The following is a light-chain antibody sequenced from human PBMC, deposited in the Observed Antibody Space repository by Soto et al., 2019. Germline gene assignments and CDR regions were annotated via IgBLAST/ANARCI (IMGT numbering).Light chain of an antibody. CDR3: SSYGGYDNLI. CDR2: EVT. V-gene: IGLV2-8*01. Sequence: QSALTQPPYASGSPGQSVTISCSGTSNDLGGFNYVSWYQQHPGKAPKLIIYEVTERPSGVPDRFSGSKSGNTASLTVSGLQAEDEADYYCSSYGGYDNLIFGGGTKLTVL. J-gene: IGLJ2*01. CDR1: SNDLGGFNY.